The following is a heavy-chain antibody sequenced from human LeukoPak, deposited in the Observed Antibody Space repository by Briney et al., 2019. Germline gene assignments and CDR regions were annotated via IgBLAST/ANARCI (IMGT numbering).Heavy chain of an antibody. Sequence: SETLSLTCAVYGGSFSGYYWGWIRQPPGKGLEWIGEINHSGSTNYNPSLKSRVTISVDTSKNQFSLKPSSVTAADTAVYYCARGPPRSSSTAQASRPIGYNWFDPWGQGTLVTVSS. CDR3: ARGPPRSSSTAQASRPIGYNWFDP. D-gene: IGHD2-2*01. J-gene: IGHJ5*02. CDR2: INHSGST. V-gene: IGHV4-34*01. CDR1: GGSFSGYY.